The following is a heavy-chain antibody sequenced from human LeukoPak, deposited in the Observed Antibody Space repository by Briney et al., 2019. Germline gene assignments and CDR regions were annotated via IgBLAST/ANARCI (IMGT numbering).Heavy chain of an antibody. CDR2: ITGSGGGT. CDR3: AKWGDYGVLTGYYDPDY. V-gene: IGHV3-23*01. J-gene: IGHJ4*02. Sequence: PGASLRLSCAASGFTFSNYAMSWVRHAPGKGLEWVSAITGSGGGTYYADSVKGRFTISRDYSKNTLYLQMNSLRAEDTAVYYCAKWGDYGVLTGYYDPDYWGQGTLVTVSS. CDR1: GFTFSNYA. D-gene: IGHD3-9*01.